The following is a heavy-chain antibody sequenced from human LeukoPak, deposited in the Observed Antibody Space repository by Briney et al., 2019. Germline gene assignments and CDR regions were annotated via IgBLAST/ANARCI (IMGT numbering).Heavy chain of an antibody. D-gene: IGHD3-10*01. CDR2: IYYSGST. CDR3: ARRGYYAVDV. V-gene: IGHV4-4*02. CDR1: GGSLSFTDW. J-gene: IGHJ6*02. Sequence: NPSGTLSLTCDVSGGSLSFTDWLNWVRQTPGQGLEWIGEIYYSGSTNYNPSLKSRVSMSVDTSKNHFSLNLSSLTAADTAVYFCARRGYYAVDVWGQGISVIVSS.